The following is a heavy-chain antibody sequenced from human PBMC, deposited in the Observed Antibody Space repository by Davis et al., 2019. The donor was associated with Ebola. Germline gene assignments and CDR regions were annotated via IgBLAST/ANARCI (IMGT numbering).Heavy chain of an antibody. J-gene: IGHJ5*02. CDR1: VITFSSYA. CDR3: AKSVVLGRERFDP. V-gene: IGHV3-23*01. D-gene: IGHD2-8*01. Sequence: PGGSLRLSCTDSVITFSSYAMTWVRQAPGKGLEWVSAISGSGGSTYYADSVKGRFTISRDNSKKTLYLQMNSLRAEDTAVYYCAKSVVLGRERFDPWGQGTLVTVSS. CDR2: ISGSGGST.